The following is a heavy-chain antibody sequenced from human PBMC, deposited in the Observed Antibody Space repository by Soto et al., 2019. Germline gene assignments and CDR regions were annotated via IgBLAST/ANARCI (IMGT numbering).Heavy chain of an antibody. CDR2: IDWDDDK. Sequence: VSGPTLVNPTQTLTLTCTFSWFSLSTSGMCVNWIRQPPGKALEWLARIDWDDDKHYSTSLKTRLTISKDTSKNQVVLTMTNMDPVDTATYYCARIPGALSTYYYMDVWGEGTTVTVSS. CDR1: WFSLSTSGMC. D-gene: IGHD1-1*01. CDR3: ARIPGALSTYYYMDV. J-gene: IGHJ6*03. V-gene: IGHV2-70*11.